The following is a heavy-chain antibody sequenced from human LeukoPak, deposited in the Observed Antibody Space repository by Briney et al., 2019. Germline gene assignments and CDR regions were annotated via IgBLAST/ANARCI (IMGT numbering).Heavy chain of an antibody. D-gene: IGHD3-10*01. CDR3: AKGGAYYYGSGSYYNVGFQPGLAYFDY. V-gene: IGHV3-9*01. J-gene: IGHJ4*02. Sequence: GGSLRLSCAASGFTFDDYAMHWVRQAPGKGLEWVSGFSWNSGSIGYADSVKGRFTISRDNTKNSLYLQMNSLRAEDTALYYCAKGGAYYYGSGSYYNVGFQPGLAYFDYWGQGTLVTVSS. CDR1: GFTFDDYA. CDR2: FSWNSGSI.